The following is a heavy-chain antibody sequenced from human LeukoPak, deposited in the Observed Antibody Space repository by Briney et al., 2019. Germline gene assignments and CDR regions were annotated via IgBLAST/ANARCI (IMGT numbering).Heavy chain of an antibody. CDR2: IYYSGST. V-gene: IGHV4-59*01. D-gene: IGHD6-19*01. Sequence: SETLSLTCTVSGVSISSYYWSWIRQPSGKGLEWIGYIYYSGSTNYNPSLKSRVTISVDTSKNQFSLKLSSVTAADTAVYYCARVRATVSSGWYFDYWGQGTLVTVSS. J-gene: IGHJ4*02. CDR1: GVSISSYY. CDR3: ARVRATVSSGWYFDY.